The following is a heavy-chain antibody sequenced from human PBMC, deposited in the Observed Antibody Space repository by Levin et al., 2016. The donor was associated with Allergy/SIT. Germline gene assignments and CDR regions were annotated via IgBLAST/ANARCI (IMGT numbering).Heavy chain of an antibody. CDR2: ISYDGSNK. CDR1: GFTFSSYA. Sequence: GGSLRLSCAASGFTFSSYAMHWVRQAPGKGLEWVAVISYDGSNKYYADSVKGRFTISRDNSKNTLYLQMNSLRAEDTAVYYCARQGGRNPPFDYWGQGTLVTVSS. CDR3: ARQGGRNPPFDY. J-gene: IGHJ4*02. D-gene: IGHD2/OR15-2a*01. V-gene: IGHV3-30*04.